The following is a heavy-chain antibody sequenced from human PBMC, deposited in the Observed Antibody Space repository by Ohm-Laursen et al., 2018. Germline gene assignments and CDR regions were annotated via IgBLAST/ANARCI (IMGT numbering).Heavy chain of an antibody. Sequence: EASVKVSCKVSGYTFTTHYIHWVRQAPGQGLEWMGIINPSGGSTKYAQKFQGRVTMTRDTSTSTVYMELSSLRSEDTAVYYCARDLGLVGTNWGYYFNYWGQGTLVTVSS. V-gene: IGHV1-46*01. J-gene: IGHJ4*02. CDR2: INPSGGST. CDR3: ARDLGLVGTNWGYYFNY. D-gene: IGHD7-27*01. CDR1: GYTFTTHY.